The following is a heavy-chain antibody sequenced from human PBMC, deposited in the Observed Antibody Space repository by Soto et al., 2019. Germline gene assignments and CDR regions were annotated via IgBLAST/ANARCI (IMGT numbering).Heavy chain of an antibody. V-gene: IGHV4-59*12. D-gene: IGHD1-26*01. Sequence: TSETLSLTCSVSNGSISGFYWAWIRQPPGKILEWIGYIHYSGRTDYNPSLTSRATMSVDTSKNQFSLNLKSITAADTAVYYCVRVGVGIGNHFDSWGRGTLVTVSS. CDR2: IHYSGRT. CDR3: VRVGVGIGNHFDS. J-gene: IGHJ4*02. CDR1: NGSISGFY.